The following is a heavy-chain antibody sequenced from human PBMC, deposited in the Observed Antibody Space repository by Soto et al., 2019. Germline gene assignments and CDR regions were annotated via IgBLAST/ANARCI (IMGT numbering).Heavy chain of an antibody. V-gene: IGHV4-59*08. CDR2: IYYSGST. D-gene: IGHD5-12*01. CDR1: GGSISSYY. Sequence: QVQLQESGPGLVKPSETLSLTCTVSGGSISSYYWSWIRQPPGKGLEWIGYIYYSGSTNYNPSLKSRVTISVDTSKNQFSLKLSSVTAADTAVYYCARHAGDSGYDEIDYWGQGTLVTVSS. J-gene: IGHJ4*02. CDR3: ARHAGDSGYDEIDY.